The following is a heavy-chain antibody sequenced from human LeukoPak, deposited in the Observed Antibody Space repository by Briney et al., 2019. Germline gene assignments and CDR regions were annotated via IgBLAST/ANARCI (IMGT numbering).Heavy chain of an antibody. D-gene: IGHD7-27*01. CDR1: GGSISSGGYS. V-gene: IGHV4-30-2*01. J-gene: IGHJ4*02. CDR3: ATTFNWAFDY. Sequence: PSETLSLTCAVSGGSISSGGYSWSWIRQPPGKGLEWIGYIYHSGTTYYNPSLKSRVTLSVDKSKNQFSLKLTSVTAADTAVYYCATTFNWAFDYWGQGTLVTVCS. CDR2: IYHSGTT.